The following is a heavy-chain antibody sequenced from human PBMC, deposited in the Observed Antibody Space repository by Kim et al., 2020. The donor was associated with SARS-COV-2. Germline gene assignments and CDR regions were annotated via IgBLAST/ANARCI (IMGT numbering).Heavy chain of an antibody. V-gene: IGHV4-39*01. D-gene: IGHD1-1*01. CDR3: ARHPATGSYYYGMDV. J-gene: IGHJ6*02. Sequence: PALKSRVTISGDTSKNQFSLKLSSVTAADTAVYYCARHPATGSYYYGMDVWGQGTTVTVSS.